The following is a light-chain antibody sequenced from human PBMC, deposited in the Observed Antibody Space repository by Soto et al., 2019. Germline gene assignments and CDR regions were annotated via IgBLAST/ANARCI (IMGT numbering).Light chain of an antibody. Sequence: QSALTQPASVSASPGQSITICCTGTSSDVGTYDDVSWYRQHPGKGPKLLIYEVTNRPSGVSNRFSGSKSGNTASLTISGLQAEDEADYYCSSYTISSTYVFGSGTKVTVL. V-gene: IGLV2-14*01. CDR1: SSDVGTYDD. CDR2: EVT. J-gene: IGLJ1*01. CDR3: SSYTISSTYV.